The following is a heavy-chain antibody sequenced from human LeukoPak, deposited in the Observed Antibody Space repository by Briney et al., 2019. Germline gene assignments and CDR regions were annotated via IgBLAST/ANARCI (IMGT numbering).Heavy chain of an antibody. CDR3: ANLAYCGGDCPRPPFDY. J-gene: IGHJ4*02. CDR2: ISYDGSNK. V-gene: IGHV3-30*18. Sequence: TGRSLRLSCAASGFTFSSYGMHWVRQAPGNGLEWVAVISYDGSNKYYADSVKGRFTISRDNSKNTLYLQMNSLRAEDTAVYYCANLAYCGGDCPRPPFDYWGQGTLVTVSS. D-gene: IGHD2-21*02. CDR1: GFTFSSYG.